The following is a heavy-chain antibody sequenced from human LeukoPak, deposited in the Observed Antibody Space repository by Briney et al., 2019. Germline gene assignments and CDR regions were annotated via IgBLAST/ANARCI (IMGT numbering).Heavy chain of an antibody. Sequence: GGSLRLSCAASGFIFSSFGMNWVRQAPGRGLEWVSYISSSSPTIYYADSVKGRFTISRDNAKNSLYLQMNSLRAEDTAVYYCARDLIRGSDYWGQGTLVTVSS. CDR1: GFIFSSFG. V-gene: IGHV3-48*04. D-gene: IGHD3-10*01. CDR3: ARDLIRGSDY. CDR2: ISSSSPTI. J-gene: IGHJ4*02.